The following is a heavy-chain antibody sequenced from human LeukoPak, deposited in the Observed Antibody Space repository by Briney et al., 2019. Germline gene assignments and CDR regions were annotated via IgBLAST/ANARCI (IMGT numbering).Heavy chain of an antibody. CDR3: ARVSTGKYYFDS. J-gene: IGHJ4*02. CDR1: GFTFSNYW. Sequence: GGSLRLSCAASGFTFSNYWMHWVRQAPGKGLVWVTRINTDGSTTSYADSVEGRFTISRDNAKNTLYLQMNSLRAEDTAVYYCARVSTGKYYFDSWGQGTLVTVSS. D-gene: IGHD1-14*01. CDR2: INTDGSTT. V-gene: IGHV3-74*01.